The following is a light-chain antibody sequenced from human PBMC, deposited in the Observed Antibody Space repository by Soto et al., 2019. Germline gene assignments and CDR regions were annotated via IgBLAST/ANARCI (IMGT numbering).Light chain of an antibody. CDR2: DVS. CDR1: SSDIGTYNY. J-gene: IGLJ1*01. Sequence: QSVLTQPASVSGSPGQSITISCTGTSSDIGTYNYVSWYQQHPGKAPKLMIYDVSNRPSGVSNRFSDSKSGSTASLTISGLQAEDEADYYCNSYTTSTTVVFGTGTKVTVL. V-gene: IGLV2-14*01. CDR3: NSYTTSTTVV.